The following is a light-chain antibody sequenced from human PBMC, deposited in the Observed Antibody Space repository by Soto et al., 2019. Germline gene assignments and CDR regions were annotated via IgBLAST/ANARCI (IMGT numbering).Light chain of an antibody. CDR1: KNINTW. V-gene: IGKV1-5*01. CDR2: DAS. CDR3: QQYNSYTWT. J-gene: IGKJ1*01. Sequence: DIQMTQSPSTLSASVGDRVTVTCRASKNINTWVAWYQQKPGKAPKLLIYDASSLESAVPSRFSGSGSGTEFTLTISSLQPDDFATYYCQQYNSYTWTFGQGTKVDIK.